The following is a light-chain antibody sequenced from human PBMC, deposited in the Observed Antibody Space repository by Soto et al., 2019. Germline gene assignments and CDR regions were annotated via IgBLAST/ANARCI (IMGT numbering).Light chain of an antibody. CDR2: DGS. CDR3: EQYYDCPIT. CDR1: QSVSSN. J-gene: IGKJ5*01. Sequence: EIVMTQSPDTVYVSPGERATLSCSASQSVSSNLAWYQHKPVQAPRLLIYDGSTRALGIPARFSGSESGTEFTLTISSLQSEDFAVYYCEQYYDCPITFGKGTRLDIK. V-gene: IGKV3-15*01.